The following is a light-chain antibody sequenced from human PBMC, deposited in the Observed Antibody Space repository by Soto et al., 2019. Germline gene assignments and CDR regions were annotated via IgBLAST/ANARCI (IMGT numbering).Light chain of an antibody. J-gene: IGKJ2*01. CDR2: GAS. Sequence: EIVMTQSPATLSVSPGERATLSCRASQSVSSNLAWYQQKPGQAPRLLIYGASTRATGIPARFSGSGSGTDFTLTISSLQSEDVAVYYCQQYNNSPYTFGQGTKLEIK. V-gene: IGKV3-15*01. CDR1: QSVSSN. CDR3: QQYNNSPYT.